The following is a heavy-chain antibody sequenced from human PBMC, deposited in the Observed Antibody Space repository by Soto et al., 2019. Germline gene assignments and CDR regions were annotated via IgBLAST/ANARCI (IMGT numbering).Heavy chain of an antibody. CDR2: IYPGDSDT. J-gene: IGHJ6*02. V-gene: IGHV5-51*01. D-gene: IGHD3-22*01. Sequence: PGESLKISCNGSGYSFTSYWIGWVRQMPGKGLEWMGIIYPGDSDTRYSPSFQGQVTISADKSISTAYLQWSSLKASDTAMYYCARHFWDSKEYYYCGMDVWGQGTTVTVSS. CDR3: ARHFWDSKEYYYCGMDV. CDR1: GYSFTSYW.